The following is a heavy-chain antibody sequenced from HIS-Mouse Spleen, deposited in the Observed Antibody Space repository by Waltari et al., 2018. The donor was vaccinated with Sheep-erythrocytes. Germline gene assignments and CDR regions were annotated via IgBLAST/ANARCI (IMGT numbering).Heavy chain of an antibody. D-gene: IGHD6-19*01. CDR2: ISSSSSYI. V-gene: IGHV3-21*01. CDR3: AGCIAVYGMDV. J-gene: IGHJ6*02. Sequence: EVQLVESGGGLVKPGGSLRLSCAASGFTFSSYSMNWVRQDPGKGLEWVSSISSSSSYIYYADSVKGRFTISRDNAKNSLYLQMNSLRAEDTAVYYCAGCIAVYGMDVWGQGTTVTVSS. CDR1: GFTFSSYS.